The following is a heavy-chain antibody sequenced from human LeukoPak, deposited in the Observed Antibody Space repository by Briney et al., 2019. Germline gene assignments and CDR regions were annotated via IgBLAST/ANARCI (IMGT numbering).Heavy chain of an antibody. D-gene: IGHD1-26*01. CDR2: ISGSGGAT. V-gene: IGHV3-23*01. CDR1: GFTFNTYG. CDR3: ARVRGGSYNDAFDI. J-gene: IGHJ3*02. Sequence: GGSLRLSCAASGFTFNTYGMSWVRQAPGKGLEWVSGISGSGGATYYADSVKGRFTISRDNSKNTLYLQMNSLRAEDTAVYYCARVRGGSYNDAFDIWGQGTMVTVSS.